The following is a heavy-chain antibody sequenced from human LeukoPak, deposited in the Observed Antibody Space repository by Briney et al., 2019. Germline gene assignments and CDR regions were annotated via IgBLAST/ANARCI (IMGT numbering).Heavy chain of an antibody. CDR2: ISAYNGNT. J-gene: IGHJ4*02. V-gene: IGHV1-18*01. D-gene: IGHD1-26*01. Sequence: ASVKVSCKASGGTFSSYAISWVRQAPGQGLEWMGWISAYNGNTNYAQKLQGRVTMTTDTSTSTAYMELRSLRSDDTAVYYCARDWDGRYDYWGQGTLVTVSS. CDR3: ARDWDGRYDY. CDR1: GGTFSSYA.